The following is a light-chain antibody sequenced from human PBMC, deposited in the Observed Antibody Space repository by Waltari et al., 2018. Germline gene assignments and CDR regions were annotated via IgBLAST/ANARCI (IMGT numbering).Light chain of an antibody. CDR2: DVS. CDR1: SSDVGGYNY. Sequence: QSALTQPASVSGSPGQSLTLSCTGASSDVGGYNYVSWYQQHPGKAPKLMIYDVSKRPSGVSNRFSGSKSGNTASLTISGLQAEDEADYYCSSYTSSSTFWVFGGGTKLTVL. CDR3: SSYTSSSTFWV. V-gene: IGLV2-14*01. J-gene: IGLJ3*02.